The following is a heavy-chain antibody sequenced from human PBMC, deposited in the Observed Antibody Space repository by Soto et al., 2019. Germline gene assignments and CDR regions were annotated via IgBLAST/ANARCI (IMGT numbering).Heavy chain of an antibody. CDR3: AQRRHLVTLFGVGEVWFDP. D-gene: IGHD3-3*01. V-gene: IGHV2-5*01. J-gene: IGHJ5*02. Sequence: QITLQESGPTVVEPTETLTLTCTFSGLSLTTTGVGVGWIRQPPGKALEWLASIYWNGDQRYIPALRHRPTITKDTSKNQVVLTVTNMESVDTDTSFCAQRRHLVTLFGVGEVWFDPWGQGTLVSVSS. CDR2: IYWNGDQ. CDR1: GLSLTTTGVG.